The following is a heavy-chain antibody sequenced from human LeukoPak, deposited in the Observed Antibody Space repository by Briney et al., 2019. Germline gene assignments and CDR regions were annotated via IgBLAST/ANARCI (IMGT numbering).Heavy chain of an antibody. CDR3: ARCQGRSTSCYRGTDY. Sequence: SATLSLTCAVYGGSFSGCYWSWIRQPPGKGLEWIGEINHSGSTNYNPSLKSRVTISVDTSKNQFSLKLSSVTAADTAVYYCARCQGRSTSCYRGTDYWGQGTLVTVSS. V-gene: IGHV4-34*01. J-gene: IGHJ4*02. CDR2: INHSGST. D-gene: IGHD2-2*02. CDR1: GGSFSGCY.